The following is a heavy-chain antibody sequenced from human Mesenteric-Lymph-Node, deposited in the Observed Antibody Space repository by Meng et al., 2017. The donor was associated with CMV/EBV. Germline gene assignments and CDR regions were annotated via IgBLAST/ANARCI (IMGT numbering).Heavy chain of an antibody. Sequence: GGSLRLSCAASGFTFSSYEMNWVRQAPGKGLEWISYISSGSDTIHYADSVKGRFTISRDNARNSLFLHMNSLRAEDTAVYYCARGREWELDYWGQGILVTVSS. J-gene: IGHJ4*02. CDR3: ARGREWELDY. D-gene: IGHD1-1*01. CDR2: ISSGSDTI. CDR1: GFTFSSYE. V-gene: IGHV3-48*03.